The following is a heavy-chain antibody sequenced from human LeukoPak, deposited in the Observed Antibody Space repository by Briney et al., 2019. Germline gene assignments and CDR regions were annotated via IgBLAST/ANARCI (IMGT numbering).Heavy chain of an antibody. CDR3: ARRLGLAAFDI. Sequence: PSETLSLTCTVSGGSISSGSYYWSWIRQPAGKGLEWIGRIYTSGSTNYNPSLKSRVTISVDTSKNQFSLKLSSVTAADTAVYYCARRLGLAAFDIWGQGTMVTVSS. CDR2: IYTSGST. V-gene: IGHV4-61*02. D-gene: IGHD3-22*01. J-gene: IGHJ3*02. CDR1: GGSISSGSYY.